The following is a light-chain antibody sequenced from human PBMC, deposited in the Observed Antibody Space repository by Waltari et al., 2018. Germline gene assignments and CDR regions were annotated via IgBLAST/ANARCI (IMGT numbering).Light chain of an antibody. CDR2: NNN. J-gene: IGLJ3*02. Sequence: QSVLTQPPSTSGTPGQRVPISCSGSSSNVGPNYVSWYQQLPGTAPTLLIYNNNRRPSGVPDRFSGSKSGTSASLAISGLQSEDEADYYCAAWDDSLNAWMFGGGTKLTVL. V-gene: IGLV1-44*01. CDR1: SSNVGPNY. CDR3: AAWDDSLNAWM.